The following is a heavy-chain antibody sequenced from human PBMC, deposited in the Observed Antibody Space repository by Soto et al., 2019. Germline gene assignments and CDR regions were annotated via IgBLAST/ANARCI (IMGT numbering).Heavy chain of an antibody. CDR3: ARSGWLECSSTSCPLDV. J-gene: IGHJ6*02. CDR2: INPNSGGT. V-gene: IGHV1-2*04. D-gene: IGHD2-2*01. CDR1: GYTFTGYY. Sequence: QVQLVQSGAEVKKPGASVKVSCKASGYTFTGYYMHWVRQAPGQGLEWMGWINPNSGGTNYAQRFQGWVTMTRDTSISSAYRELSRLRSDYTAVYYCARSGWLECSSTSCPLDVWGQGTTVTVSS.